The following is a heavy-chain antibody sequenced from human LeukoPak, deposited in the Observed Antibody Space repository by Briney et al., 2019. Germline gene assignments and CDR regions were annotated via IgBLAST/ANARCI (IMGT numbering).Heavy chain of an antibody. CDR2: ISGSGDST. D-gene: IGHD3-10*01. J-gene: IGHJ4*02. CDR1: GFIFRNYA. CDR3: TKGLYGSGSSPDF. Sequence: GGSLRLSCVASGFIFRNYAMTWVRQAPGKGLEWVSAISGSGDSTSYADAVKGRLTISRDNAKSTVYLQMNSLRAEDTAVYYCTKGLYGSGSSPDFWGQGVLVTVSS. V-gene: IGHV3-23*01.